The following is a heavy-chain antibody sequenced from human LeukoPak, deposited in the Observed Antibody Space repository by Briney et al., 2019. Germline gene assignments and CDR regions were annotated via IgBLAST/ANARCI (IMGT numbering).Heavy chain of an antibody. Sequence: LVKVSCKASGGTFSSYAISWVRQAPGQGLEWMGGIIPIFGTANYAQKFQGRVTITADESTSTAYMELSSLRSEDTAVYYCARAYGDYPSYFDYWGQGTLVTVSS. V-gene: IGHV1-69*01. CDR3: ARAYGDYPSYFDY. J-gene: IGHJ4*02. CDR1: GGTFSSYA. CDR2: IIPIFGTA. D-gene: IGHD4-17*01.